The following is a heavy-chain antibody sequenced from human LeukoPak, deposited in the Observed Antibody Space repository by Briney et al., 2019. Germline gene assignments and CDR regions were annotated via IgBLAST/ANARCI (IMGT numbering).Heavy chain of an antibody. V-gene: IGHV3-7*01. CDR3: ARETHYDSSGYHNDY. Sequence: GGSLRLSCAASGFTFSSSWMSWVRQAPGRGLEWVASINQAGSQIHYVDSVKGRFTISRDNSKNSLYLQMNSLRAEDTAVYYCARETHYDSSGYHNDYWGQGTLVTVSS. J-gene: IGHJ4*02. D-gene: IGHD3-22*01. CDR2: INQAGSQI. CDR1: GFTFSSSW.